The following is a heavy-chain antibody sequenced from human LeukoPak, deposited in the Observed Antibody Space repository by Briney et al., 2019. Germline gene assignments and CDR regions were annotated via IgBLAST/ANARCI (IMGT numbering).Heavy chain of an antibody. CDR1: GFTFSSYA. CDR3: ARLGDDFWSGYSEAFDI. V-gene: IGHV3-30-3*01. Sequence: GGSLRLSCAASGFTFSSYAMHWVRQAPGKGLEWVAVISYDGSNKYYADSVKGRFTISRDNAKNSLYLQMNSLRAEDTAVYYCARLGDDFWSGYSEAFDIWGQGTMVTVSS. J-gene: IGHJ3*02. D-gene: IGHD3-3*01. CDR2: ISYDGSNK.